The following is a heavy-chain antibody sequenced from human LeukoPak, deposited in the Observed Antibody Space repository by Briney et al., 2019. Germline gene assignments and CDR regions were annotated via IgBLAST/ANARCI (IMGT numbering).Heavy chain of an antibody. CDR3: ARGASSSWFE. V-gene: IGHV1-8*01. CDR2: RNPNSGNA. Sequence: ASVTVSCKASGYTFTTSDINWVRQAPGQGLQWMGWRNPNSGNAVYAQKFQGRVTMTRDTSINTAYMELSSLRFEDTAVYYCARGASSSWFEWGQGTLVTVSS. J-gene: IGHJ4*02. D-gene: IGHD6-13*01. CDR1: GYTFTTSD.